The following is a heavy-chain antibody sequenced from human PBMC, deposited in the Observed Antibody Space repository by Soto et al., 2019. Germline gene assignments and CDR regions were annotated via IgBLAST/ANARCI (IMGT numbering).Heavy chain of an antibody. CDR1: EFNFTSYT. CDR3: ARDRFRGVSRYRPKAFDL. Sequence: LRLSCAASEFNFTSYTMNWVRQAPGKGLEWVSSISSSSRYIYYADSVKGRFTISRDDAKNSLYLQMNSLRAEDTAVYYCARDRFRGVSRYRPKAFDLSGQGTIVTVS. CDR2: ISSSSRYI. J-gene: IGHJ3*01. V-gene: IGHV3-21*01. D-gene: IGHD2-15*01.